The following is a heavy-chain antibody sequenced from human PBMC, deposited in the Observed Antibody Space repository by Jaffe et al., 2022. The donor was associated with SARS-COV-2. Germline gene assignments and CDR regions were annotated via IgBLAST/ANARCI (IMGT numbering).Heavy chain of an antibody. V-gene: IGHV3-21*01. CDR2: ISSSSSYI. J-gene: IGHJ4*02. CDR3: ARTPSPYGSGSRNDY. CDR1: GFTFSSYS. D-gene: IGHD3-10*01. Sequence: EVQLVESGGGLVKPGGSLRLSCAASGFTFSSYSMNWVRQAPGKGLEWVSSISSSSSYIYYADSVKGRFTISRDNAKNSLYLQMNSLRAEDTAVYYCARTPSPYGSGSRNDYWGQGTLVTVSS.